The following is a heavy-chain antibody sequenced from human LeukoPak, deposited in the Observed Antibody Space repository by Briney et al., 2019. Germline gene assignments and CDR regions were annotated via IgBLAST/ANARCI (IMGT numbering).Heavy chain of an antibody. CDR3: AKSHCTSNSCYWGGDYFYYGMDV. V-gene: IGHV1-46*01. CDR1: GYTFTSYY. J-gene: IGHJ6*02. D-gene: IGHD2-2*01. Sequence: ASVKVSCKASGYTFTSYYMHWVRQAPGQGLEWMGIINPSGGSTSYAQKFQGRVTMTRDTSTSTVYMELSGLRSDDTAVYYCAKSHCTSNSCYWGGDYFYYGMDVWGQRTTVTVSS. CDR2: INPSGGST.